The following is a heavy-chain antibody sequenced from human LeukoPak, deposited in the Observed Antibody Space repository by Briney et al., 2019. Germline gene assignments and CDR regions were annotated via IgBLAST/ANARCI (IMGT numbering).Heavy chain of an antibody. CDR2: IGTADDT. D-gene: IGHD3-22*01. J-gene: IGHJ4*02. V-gene: IGHV3-13*01. Sequence: GGSLRLSSAASGFTFSSYDMHWVRQATGKGLERVSAIGTADDTYYPGSVKGRFTISRENAKNSLYLQMNSLRAGDTAVYYCARGATYYYDSSGYFFDYWGQGALVTVSS. CDR1: GFTFSSYD. CDR3: ARGATYYYDSSGYFFDY.